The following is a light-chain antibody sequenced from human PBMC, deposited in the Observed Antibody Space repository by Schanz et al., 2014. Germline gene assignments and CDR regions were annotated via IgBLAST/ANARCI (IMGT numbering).Light chain of an antibody. CDR3: QVWDSSSDLV. V-gene: IGLV3-21*03. Sequence: SSELTQPPSVSVAPGKTATITCGGHNIGSKTVHWYQQQPGQAPVLVVYDDSDRPSGIPERFSGSNSGNTATLTISRVEAGDEADYYCQVWDSSSDLVFGGGTKLTVL. J-gene: IGLJ3*02. CDR1: NIGSKT. CDR2: DDS.